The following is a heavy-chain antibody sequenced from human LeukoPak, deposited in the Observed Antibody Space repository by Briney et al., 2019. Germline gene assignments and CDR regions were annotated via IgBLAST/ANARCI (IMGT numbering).Heavy chain of an antibody. CDR1: GGSVDSGSYY. V-gene: IGHV4-61*01. CDR2: IHYSGST. Sequence: SEALSLTCTVSGGSVDSGSYYWSWIRQPPGKGLGWIGYIHYSGSTNYNPPLRSRVTIPVDTSKNQFSLKLRSVTAADTAEYYCASLLATWYIDYRGQGTPVTVSS. D-gene: IGHD2-8*01. J-gene: IGHJ4*02. CDR3: ASLLATWYIDY.